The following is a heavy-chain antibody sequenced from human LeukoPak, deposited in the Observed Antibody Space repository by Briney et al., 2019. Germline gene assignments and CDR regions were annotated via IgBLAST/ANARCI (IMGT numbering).Heavy chain of an antibody. V-gene: IGHV3-9*01. CDR3: ARDQLERLPAVDY. CDR1: GFTFDDYA. CDR2: ISRNSGSI. J-gene: IGHJ4*02. Sequence: PGGSLRLSCAASGFTFDDYAMHWVRQAPGKGLEWVSGISRNSGSIGYADSVKGRFTISRDNAKNSLFLQMNSLRAEDTAVYYCARDQLERLPAVDYWGQGTLVTVSS. D-gene: IGHD1-1*01.